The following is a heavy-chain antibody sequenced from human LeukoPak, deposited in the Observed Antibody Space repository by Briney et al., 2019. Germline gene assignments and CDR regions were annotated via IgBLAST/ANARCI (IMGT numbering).Heavy chain of an antibody. CDR2: ISYDGSNK. V-gene: IGHV3-30*03. D-gene: IGHD3-22*01. Sequence: PGRSLRLSCAVSEITFSTYGMHWVRQAPGKGLEWVAVISYDGSNKYYADSVKGRFTISRDNAKNSLYLQMNSLRGEDTAVYYCARDVALSTYHYDSSGLLDYWGQGTLVTVSS. J-gene: IGHJ4*02. CDR1: EITFSTYG. CDR3: ARDVALSTYHYDSSGLLDY.